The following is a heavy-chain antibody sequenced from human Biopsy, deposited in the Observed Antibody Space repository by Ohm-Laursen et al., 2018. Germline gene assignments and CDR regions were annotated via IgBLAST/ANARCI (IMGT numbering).Heavy chain of an antibody. J-gene: IGHJ5*02. CDR2: ITSGGGST. CDR3: ARDLYDFCGGCPFDP. CDR1: GFTFSGHA. Sequence: GSLRLSCAASGFTFSGHAMSWVRQAPGKGLECVSIITSGGGSTWYSDPVKGRFTISRDNSKNTLYLQMNSLRAEDTAMYYCARDLYDFCGGCPFDPWGQGTLVTVSP. D-gene: IGHD3-3*01. V-gene: IGHV3-23*01.